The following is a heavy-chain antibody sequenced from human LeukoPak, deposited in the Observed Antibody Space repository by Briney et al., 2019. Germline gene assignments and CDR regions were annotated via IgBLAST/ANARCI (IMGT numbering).Heavy chain of an antibody. Sequence: GGSLRLSCAASGFTFSSYSMNWVRQAPGKGLEWVSYISSSSSTMSYADSVKGRFTISRDNAKNSLYLQMNSLRAEDTAVYYCARGNLEKYCRDTSCHILYYFDYWGQGTLVTVSS. CDR1: GFTFSSYS. CDR2: ISSSSSTM. CDR3: ARGNLEKYCRDTSCHILYYFDY. D-gene: IGHD2-2*01. J-gene: IGHJ4*02. V-gene: IGHV3-48*01.